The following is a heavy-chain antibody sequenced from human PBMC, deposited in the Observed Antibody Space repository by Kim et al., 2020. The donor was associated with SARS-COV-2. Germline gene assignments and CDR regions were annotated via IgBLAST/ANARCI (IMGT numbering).Heavy chain of an antibody. V-gene: IGHV3-23*01. CDR2: IDGSDGTT. J-gene: IGHJ4*02. Sequence: GGSLRLSCTTSGFTFTGHAMSWVRQAPGKGLEWVSSIDGSDGTTYYVDSVKGRFSISRDDSKNTLYLQMSALRADDTAAYYCLKGGGCWIWAYWGQGTLV. CDR3: LKGGGCWIWAY. D-gene: IGHD3-16*01. CDR1: GFTFTGHA.